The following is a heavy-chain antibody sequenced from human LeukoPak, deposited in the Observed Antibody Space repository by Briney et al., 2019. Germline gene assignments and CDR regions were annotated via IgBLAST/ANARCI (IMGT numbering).Heavy chain of an antibody. J-gene: IGHJ3*02. CDR2: ISNSGGRT. CDR3: AREIYDSSGYGAFDI. D-gene: IGHD3-22*01. Sequence: TGGSLRLSCAASGFTFSGYAMSWVRQAPGKGLEWVSSISNSGGRTFYTDSVKGRFTISRDNSKDTLYLQMNSLRAEDTAVYYCAREIYDSSGYGAFDIWGQGTMVTVSS. CDR1: GFTFSGYA. V-gene: IGHV3-23*01.